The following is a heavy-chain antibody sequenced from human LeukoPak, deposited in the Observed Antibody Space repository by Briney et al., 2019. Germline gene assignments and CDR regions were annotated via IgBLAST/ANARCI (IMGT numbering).Heavy chain of an antibody. Sequence: GGSLRLSCAASGFTLSSYAMSWVRQAPGKGLEWVSVISGSGGSTYYADSVKGRFTISRDNSKNTLSLQMNSLRVEDTAVYYCANGGSYYDSSGYYYVRAFDIWGQGTMVTVSS. J-gene: IGHJ3*02. CDR2: ISGSGGST. D-gene: IGHD3-22*01. CDR3: ANGGSYYDSSGYYYVRAFDI. CDR1: GFTLSSYA. V-gene: IGHV3-23*01.